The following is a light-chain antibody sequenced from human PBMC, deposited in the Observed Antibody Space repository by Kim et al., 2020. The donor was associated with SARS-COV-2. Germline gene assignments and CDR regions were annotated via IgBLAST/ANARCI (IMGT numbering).Light chain of an antibody. V-gene: IGKV3-20*01. Sequence: EIVLMQSPCTLSLSSGEIATLSCRASQSVSSSYLAWYQQKPGQAPRLLIYGASSRATGIPDRFSGSGSGTDFTLTISRLKLEDFAVYYCQQYGSSLPITFGQGARLEI. CDR3: QQYGSSLPIT. CDR1: QSVSSSY. CDR2: GAS. J-gene: IGKJ5*01.